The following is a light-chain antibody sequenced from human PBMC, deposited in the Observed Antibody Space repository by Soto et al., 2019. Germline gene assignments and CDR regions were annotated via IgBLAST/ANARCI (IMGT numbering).Light chain of an antibody. CDR1: QSIRIY. V-gene: IGKV1-39*01. Sequence: DIQLTQSPSSLSASVGDRVTITCRARQSIRIYLNWYQQKTEKAPKLLIYGASSLQSGVPSRFSGSGSGTDLTLTISSLQPEDFATYYCQQSYSAPLTFGGGTKVYLK. CDR3: QQSYSAPLT. J-gene: IGKJ4*01. CDR2: GAS.